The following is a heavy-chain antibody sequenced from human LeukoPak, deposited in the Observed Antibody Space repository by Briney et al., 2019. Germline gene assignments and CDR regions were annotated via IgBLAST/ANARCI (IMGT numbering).Heavy chain of an antibody. CDR2: INPDSGGT. D-gene: IGHD1-26*01. J-gene: IGHJ4*02. CDR3: AKDISGSPWYYFDY. V-gene: IGHV1-2*02. CDR1: GYTFTGYF. Sequence: ASVKVSCKASGYTFTGYFMHWVRQAPGQGLEWMGWINPDSGGTNYAQKFQGRVTLTRDTSISTAYMELSRLRSDDTAVYYCAKDISGSPWYYFDYWGQGTLVTVSS.